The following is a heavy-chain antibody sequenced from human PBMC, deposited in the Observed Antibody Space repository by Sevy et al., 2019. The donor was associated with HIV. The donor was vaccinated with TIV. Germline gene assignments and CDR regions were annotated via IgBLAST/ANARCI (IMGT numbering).Heavy chain of an antibody. J-gene: IGHJ4*02. CDR2: FDPEDGER. Sequence: ASVKVSCKVSGYSLTGLSMHWVRQAPGKGLEWMGSFDPEDGERIYAQKLEGRVTMTEDTSADTAYMELNSLRFEDTAVYYCATTKDYWESSGCPFDYWGQRTLVTVSS. V-gene: IGHV1-24*01. CDR3: ATTKDYWESSGCPFDY. D-gene: IGHD3-22*01. CDR1: GYSLTGLS.